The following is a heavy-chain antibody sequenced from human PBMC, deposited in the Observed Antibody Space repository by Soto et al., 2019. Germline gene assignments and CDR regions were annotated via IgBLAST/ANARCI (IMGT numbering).Heavy chain of an antibody. CDR1: GFTFDSCA. Sequence: EVQILESGGGLVQPGGSLRLSCAASGFTFDSCAMSWVRQAPGKGLEWILGISGSGGSTYYADSVKGRFTISRGNSKNTLYPQMNSLGADDTAIYYCAKGKTSGSDSFDFWGQGTPVTVSA. J-gene: IGHJ4*02. D-gene: IGHD6-19*01. CDR2: ISGSGGST. CDR3: AKGKTSGSDSFDF. V-gene: IGHV3-23*01.